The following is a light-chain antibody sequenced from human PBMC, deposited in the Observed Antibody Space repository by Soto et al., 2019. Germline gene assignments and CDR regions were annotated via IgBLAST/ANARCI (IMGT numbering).Light chain of an antibody. Sequence: DIQISQSPSSLSASVADRVTITCRASQSISRFLNWFQQKPGNAPKLLIYAASSLQSGVPSRFSGSGSGTDFTLTISSLQPEDFATYYCQQSYTTPATFGQGTKVEIK. CDR1: QSISRF. CDR3: QQSYTTPAT. V-gene: IGKV1-39*01. J-gene: IGKJ1*01. CDR2: AAS.